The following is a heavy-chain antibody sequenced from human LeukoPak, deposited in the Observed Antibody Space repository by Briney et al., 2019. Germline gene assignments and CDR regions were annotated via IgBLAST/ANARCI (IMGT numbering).Heavy chain of an antibody. CDR3: ARGPDYYFDY. J-gene: IGHJ4*02. D-gene: IGHD1-14*01. CDR1: GGSFSGYY. Sequence: PSETLSLTCAVYGGSFSGYYWSWIRQPPGKGLEWIGEINHSGSTNYYPSLKSRVTISVDTSKNQFSLKLSSVTAADTAVYYCARGPDYYFDYWGRGTLVTVSS. CDR2: INHSGST. V-gene: IGHV4-34*01.